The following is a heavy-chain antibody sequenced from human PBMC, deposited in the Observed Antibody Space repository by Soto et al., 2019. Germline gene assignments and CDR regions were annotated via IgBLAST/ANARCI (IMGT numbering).Heavy chain of an antibody. V-gene: IGHV4-4*02. Sequence: QVQLQESGPGLVKPSGTLSLTCTVSGGSISSSNWWNWVRQPPGKGLEWIGELYHSGSTNYNPSLKSRVTMSVDKSKTQCSLKLSSVTAADTAVYYCANAYGNDYLDYWGQGTLVTVSS. CDR2: LYHSGST. CDR3: ANAYGNDYLDY. J-gene: IGHJ4*02. CDR1: GGSISSSNW. D-gene: IGHD1-1*01.